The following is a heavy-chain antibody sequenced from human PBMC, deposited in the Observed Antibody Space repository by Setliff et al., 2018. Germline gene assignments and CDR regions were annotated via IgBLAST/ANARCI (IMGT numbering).Heavy chain of an antibody. CDR1: EFTLSTYW. CDR3: VPGRGS. J-gene: IGHJ5*02. Sequence: GSLRLSCAASEFTLSTYWIHWVRQAPRKGLVWVSRINSDGSTTTYADSVKGRFTISRDNGKNTVYLQMNSLRAEDTAMFYCVPGRGSWGQGALVTVSS. V-gene: IGHV3-74*01. D-gene: IGHD6-25*01. CDR2: INSDGSTT.